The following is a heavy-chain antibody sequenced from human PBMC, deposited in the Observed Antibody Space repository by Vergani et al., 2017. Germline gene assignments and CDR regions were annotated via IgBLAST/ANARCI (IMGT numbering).Heavy chain of an antibody. CDR2: ISWNSGSI. Sequence: EVQLVESGGGLVQPGRSLRLSCAASGFTFDDYAMHWVRQPPGKGLEWVSGISWNSGSIGYADSVKGRFTISRDNAKNSLYLQMNSLRAEDTAVYYCATSGWYIYWGQGTLVTVSS. CDR1: GFTFDDYA. V-gene: IGHV3-9*01. D-gene: IGHD6-19*01. CDR3: ATSGWYIY. J-gene: IGHJ4*02.